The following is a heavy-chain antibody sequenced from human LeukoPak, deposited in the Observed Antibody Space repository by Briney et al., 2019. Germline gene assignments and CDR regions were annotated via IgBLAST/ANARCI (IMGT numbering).Heavy chain of an antibody. J-gene: IGHJ4*02. CDR3: ARSRNYYRVYFDN. CDR2: ITPNTGDT. Sequence: ASVKVSCKASGYTFSSFYLHWVRQAPGQGLEWMGIITPNTGDTTYAPKFQDRLIMTRDRSTSTVYMELHSLRPEDTAVYYCARSRNYYRVYFDNWGQGTLVPVSS. CDR1: GYTFSSFY. D-gene: IGHD3-10*01. V-gene: IGHV1-46*01.